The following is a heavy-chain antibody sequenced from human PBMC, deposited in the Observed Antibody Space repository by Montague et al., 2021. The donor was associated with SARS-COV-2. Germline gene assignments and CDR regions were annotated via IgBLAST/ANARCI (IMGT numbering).Heavy chain of an antibody. CDR1: GFTFSSYG. J-gene: IGHJ4*02. CDR2: ISGSGSDT. V-gene: IGHV3-48*02. Sequence: SLRLSCAASGFTFSSYGMIWIRQAPGNGLEWVSSISGSGSDTHYIDAVRGRFTISRDNAESSLYLQMNSLRNDNTAIYYCARDRGRSRWDWGQGTLVTVSS. CDR3: ARDRGRSRWD. D-gene: IGHD3-10*01.